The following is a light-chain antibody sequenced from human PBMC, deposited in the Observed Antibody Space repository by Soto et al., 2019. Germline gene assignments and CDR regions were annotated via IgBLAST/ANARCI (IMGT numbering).Light chain of an antibody. Sequence: EIVMTQSPATLSVSPGKRATISCRASQSVSKKLAWYQQKPGQPPRLLIYDSSTRATGIPARFSGSGSGTDFTLTISSLEPEDFAVYYCQQRSNWPPITFGQGTRLEIK. CDR2: DSS. CDR1: QSVSKK. CDR3: QQRSNWPPIT. J-gene: IGKJ5*01. V-gene: IGKV3-11*01.